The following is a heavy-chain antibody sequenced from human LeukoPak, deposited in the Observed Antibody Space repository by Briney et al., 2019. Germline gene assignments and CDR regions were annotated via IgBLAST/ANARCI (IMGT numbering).Heavy chain of an antibody. Sequence: SETLSLTCIVSGDSISSYYWSWVRQPPGRGLEWIAYIYDSGTTNYNPSLKSRVTISKDTSKNQFSLRLSSVTAADTAVCHCARHVRRTAHRYFDYWGQGTVVTVSS. CDR2: IYDSGTT. CDR3: ARHVRRTAHRYFDY. J-gene: IGHJ4*02. V-gene: IGHV4-59*08. CDR1: GDSISSYY.